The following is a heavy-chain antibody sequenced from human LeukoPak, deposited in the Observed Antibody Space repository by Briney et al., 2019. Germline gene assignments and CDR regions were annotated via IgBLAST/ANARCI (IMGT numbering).Heavy chain of an antibody. J-gene: IGHJ6*03. CDR1: GYTFTGYY. V-gene: IGHV1-2*06. Sequence: ASVKVSCKASGYTFTGYYMYWVRQAPGQGLEWMGRINPNTGGTHYAQKFQSRVTMTTDTSISTAYMELSRLRSDDTAVYYCARLAAASTTYCCYYMDVWGKGTTVTVSS. CDR2: INPNTGGT. CDR3: ARLAAASTTYCCYYMDV. D-gene: IGHD6-13*01.